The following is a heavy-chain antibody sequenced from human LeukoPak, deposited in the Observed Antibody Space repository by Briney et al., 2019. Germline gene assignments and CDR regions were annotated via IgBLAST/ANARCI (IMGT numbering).Heavy chain of an antibody. Sequence: GGSLRLSCAASGFTFSSYGMHWVRQAPGKGLEWVAVIWYDGSNKYYADSVKGRFTISGDNSKNTLYLQMNSLRAEDTAVYYCARGMTLRAFDIWGQGTMVTVSS. V-gene: IGHV3-33*01. D-gene: IGHD2-15*01. CDR1: GFTFSSYG. CDR3: ARGMTLRAFDI. J-gene: IGHJ3*02. CDR2: IWYDGSNK.